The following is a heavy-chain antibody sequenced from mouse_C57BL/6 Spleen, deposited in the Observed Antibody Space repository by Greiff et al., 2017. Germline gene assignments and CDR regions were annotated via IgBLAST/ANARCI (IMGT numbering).Heavy chain of an antibody. Sequence: VQLQQSGPELVKPGASVKISCKASGYAFSSSWMNWVKQRPGKGLEWIGRIYPGDGDTNYNGKFKGKATLTADKSSSTAYMQLSSLTSEDSAVYFCARSGGYYYGSSWYFDVWGTGTTVTVSS. CDR3: ARSGGYYYGSSWYFDV. D-gene: IGHD1-1*01. V-gene: IGHV1-82*01. CDR2: IYPGDGDT. J-gene: IGHJ1*03. CDR1: GYAFSSSW.